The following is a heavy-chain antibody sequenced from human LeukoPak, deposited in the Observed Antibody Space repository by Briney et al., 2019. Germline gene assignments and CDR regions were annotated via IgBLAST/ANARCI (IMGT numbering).Heavy chain of an antibody. CDR3: ARMMGP. J-gene: IGHJ5*02. V-gene: IGHV3-66*01. CDR2: IYSGGST. Sequence: PGGSLRLSCAASGFTFSSYSMNWVRQAPGKGLEWVSVIYSGGSTYYADSVKGRFTISRDNSKNTLYLQMNSLRAEDTAVYYCARMMGPWGQGTLVTVSS. CDR1: GFTFSSYS. D-gene: IGHD3-16*01.